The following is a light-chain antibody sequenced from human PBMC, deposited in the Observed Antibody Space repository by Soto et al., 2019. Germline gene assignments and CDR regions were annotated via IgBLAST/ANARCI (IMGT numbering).Light chain of an antibody. CDR3: QQRSNWLT. Sequence: EIMLTQSPATLSVSPGERATISCRASQSVSSNLAWFQQKPGQAPRLLIYGASTRAAGIPARFSGSGSGADFTLTISSLEPEDFAVYYCQQRSNWLTFGGGTKVDIK. V-gene: IGKV3-11*01. J-gene: IGKJ4*01. CDR1: QSVSSN. CDR2: GAS.